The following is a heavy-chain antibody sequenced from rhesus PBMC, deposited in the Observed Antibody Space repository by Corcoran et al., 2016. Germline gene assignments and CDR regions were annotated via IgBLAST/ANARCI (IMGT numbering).Heavy chain of an antibody. CDR1: GGSVSGYW. J-gene: IGHJ4*01. D-gene: IGHD5-12*01. CDR3: ARLVDTATVNDY. CDR2: IRSGGST. V-gene: IGHV4-160*01. Sequence: QVQLQQWGEGLVKPSETLSLTCAVYGGSVSGYWWGWIRQPPGKGLEWIGRIRSGGSTNYNPSLQSRVTISIDTSKNQFSLKLSSVTAADTAVYYCARLVDTATVNDYWGQGVLVTVSS.